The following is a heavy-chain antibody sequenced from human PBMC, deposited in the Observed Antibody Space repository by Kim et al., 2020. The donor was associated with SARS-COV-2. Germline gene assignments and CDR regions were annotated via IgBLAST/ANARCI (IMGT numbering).Heavy chain of an antibody. Sequence: SETLSLTCTVSGGSISSYYWSWIRQPPGKGLEWIGYIYYSGSTNYNPSLKSRVTISVDTSKNQFSLKLSSVTAADTAVYYCARGDHGDSHFDYWGQEPWSPSPQ. D-gene: IGHD4-17*01. J-gene: IGHJ4*01. CDR3: ARGDHGDSHFDY. CDR2: IYYSGST. V-gene: IGHV4-59*01. CDR1: GGSISSYY.